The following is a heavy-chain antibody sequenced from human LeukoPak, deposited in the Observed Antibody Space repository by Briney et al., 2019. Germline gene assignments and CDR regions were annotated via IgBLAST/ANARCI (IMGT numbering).Heavy chain of an antibody. D-gene: IGHD3-10*01. V-gene: IGHV3-21*04. Sequence: KPGGSLRLSCAASGLTFSSYSMNWVRQAPGKGLEWVSSISSSSSYIYYADSVKGRFTISRDNAKNSLYLQMNSLRAEDTAVYYCARALYYYGSGTQYYFDYWGQGTLVTVSS. CDR3: ARALYYYGSGTQYYFDY. CDR1: GLTFSSYS. CDR2: ISSSSSYI. J-gene: IGHJ4*02.